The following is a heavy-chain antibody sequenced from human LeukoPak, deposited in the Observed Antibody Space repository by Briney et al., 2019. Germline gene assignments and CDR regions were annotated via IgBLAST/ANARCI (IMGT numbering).Heavy chain of an antibody. CDR2: IFYSGST. Sequence: SETLSLTCTVSGASISSYYWSWIRQPPGKGLEWIGYIFYSGSTLYNPSLQSRVTISVDTSKNQFSLKLTSVTVADTAVYYCASGPYPAAGTDHQFDYWGQGTLVTASS. CDR1: GASISSYY. CDR3: ASGPYPAAGTDHQFDY. J-gene: IGHJ4*02. V-gene: IGHV4-59*01. D-gene: IGHD6-13*01.